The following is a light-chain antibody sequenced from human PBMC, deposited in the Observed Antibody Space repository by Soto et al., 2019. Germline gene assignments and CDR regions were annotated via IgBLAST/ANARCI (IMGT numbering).Light chain of an antibody. J-gene: IGKJ1*01. CDR3: QQYDNWPPWT. CDR2: GAS. Sequence: EIVMTQSPATLSVSPGERATLSCRASQSIGSKLAWYQQRPGQAPRLLIYGASIGATGIPARFSGSGSGTEFTLTISSPQSEDFAVYFCQQYDNWPPWTFGQGTKVEI. V-gene: IGKV3-15*01. CDR1: QSIGSK.